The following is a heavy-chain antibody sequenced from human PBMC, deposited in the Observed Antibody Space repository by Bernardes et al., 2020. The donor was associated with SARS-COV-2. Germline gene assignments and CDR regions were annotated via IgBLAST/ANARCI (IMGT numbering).Heavy chain of an antibody. V-gene: IGHV3-66*04. CDR1: GFTVTSSY. CDR3: ARRYSTNWAHDC. D-gene: IGHD6-13*01. CDR2: IYRGGQT. J-gene: IGHJ4*02. Sequence: GSLTLSCSASGFTVTSSYMSWVRQAPGKGLEWVSVIYRGGQTYYADSVKGRFTISRDNSKNSLYLQMNSLRAEDTAVYYCARRYSTNWAHDCWGQGTLVTVSS.